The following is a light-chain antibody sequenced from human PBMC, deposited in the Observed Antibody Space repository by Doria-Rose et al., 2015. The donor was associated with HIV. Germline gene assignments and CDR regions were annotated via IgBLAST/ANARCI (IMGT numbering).Light chain of an antibody. J-gene: IGKJ1*01. V-gene: IGKV3-20*01. CDR1: QRFSRTY. CDR2: DGS. CDR3: HQYGTSWT. Sequence: EIVLTQSPGTLSLSPGERATLSCRASQRFSRTYLSLYQQKPGQAPSLRIYDGSTRATGIPDRFSASGSGTDFTLTINRLEPEDFALYYCHQYGTSWTFGQGTKVEV.